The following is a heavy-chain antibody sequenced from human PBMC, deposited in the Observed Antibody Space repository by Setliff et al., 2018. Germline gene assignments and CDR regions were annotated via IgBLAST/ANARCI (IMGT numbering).Heavy chain of an antibody. V-gene: IGHV4-59*11. D-gene: IGHD3-10*01. J-gene: IGHJ6*03. Sequence: SETLSLTCTVSGGSIGPHYWSWIRQAPGKGLEWIGHIFYSDTAKYNPSLESRAAISVDYSKNQFSLKLRSVTAADTAVYYCARDRATVIRGVTSFFYYYMDVWGGGTTVTVSS. CDR2: IFYSDTA. CDR3: ARDRATVIRGVTSFFYYYMDV. CDR1: GGSIGPHY.